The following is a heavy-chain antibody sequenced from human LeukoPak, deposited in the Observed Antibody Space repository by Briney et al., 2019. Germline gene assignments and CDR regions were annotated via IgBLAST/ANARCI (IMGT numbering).Heavy chain of an antibody. Sequence: SSETLSLTCTVSGGSINNYYWSWIRQPAGKGIEWIGRIYTRGSTNYNPTLKSRVTMSVDTSKNHFSLKLSSVTAADTAVYYCARGRYCSADICSGGDAFDIWGQGTMVSVSS. D-gene: IGHD2-15*01. CDR2: IYTRGST. V-gene: IGHV4-4*07. CDR3: ARGRYCSADICSGGDAFDI. CDR1: GGSINNYY. J-gene: IGHJ3*02.